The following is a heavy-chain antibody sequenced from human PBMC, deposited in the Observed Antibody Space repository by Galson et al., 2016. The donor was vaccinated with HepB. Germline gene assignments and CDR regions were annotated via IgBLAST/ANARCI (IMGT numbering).Heavy chain of an antibody. D-gene: IGHD4-17*01. J-gene: IGHJ4*02. V-gene: IGHV3-53*01. Sequence: SLRLSCAASGFTVSRNHMFWVRQAPGKGLEWVSVIYNGESTYYSDSVRGRFTISRDSSKNTLFLQLASLSPEDTAIYYCARADYDYGDYALDYWGQGALVTVSS. CDR3: ARADYDYGDYALDY. CDR1: GFTVSRNH. CDR2: IYNGEST.